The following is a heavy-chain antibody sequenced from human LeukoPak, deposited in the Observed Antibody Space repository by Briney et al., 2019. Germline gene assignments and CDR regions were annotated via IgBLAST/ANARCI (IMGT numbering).Heavy chain of an antibody. CDR1: GFTFSGSA. CDR3: TRQNYGSGSYCFDY. J-gene: IGHJ4*02. D-gene: IGHD3-10*01. V-gene: IGHV3-73*01. Sequence: GGSLRLSCAASGFTFSGSAMHWLRQASGKGLEWVGRIRSKANSYATAYAASVKGRFTISRDDSKNTAYLQMNSLKTEDTAVYYCTRQNYGSGSYCFDYWGQGTLVTVSS. CDR2: IRSKANSYAT.